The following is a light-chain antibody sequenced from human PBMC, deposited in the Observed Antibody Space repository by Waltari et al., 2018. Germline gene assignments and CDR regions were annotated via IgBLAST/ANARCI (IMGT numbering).Light chain of an antibody. J-gene: IGKJ2*01. CDR2: GAS. CDR1: HGISNS. Sequence: DIQMTQSPSSLSASVGDRVTITCRASHGISNSLAWYHQKPGKAPKLLLYGASRLESGVPPRFSGSGSGTDYTLTISSLQPDDFATYYCQQYYFTPYTFGQGTKLDIK. CDR3: QQYYFTPYT. V-gene: IGKV1-NL1*01.